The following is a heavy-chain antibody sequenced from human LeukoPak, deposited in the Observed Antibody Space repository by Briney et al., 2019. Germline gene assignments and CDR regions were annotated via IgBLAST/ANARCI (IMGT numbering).Heavy chain of an antibody. Sequence: ASVKVSCKASGYTFTGYYIHWVRQAPGQGLGWMGWINPNSGGTNNAQKFQGRVTITRDTSISTAYMELSRLRSDDRAVYYCARPSQWVVANWFDPWGQGTLVTVSS. CDR1: GYTFTGYY. V-gene: IGHV1-2*02. J-gene: IGHJ5*02. CDR2: INPNSGGT. D-gene: IGHD1-26*01. CDR3: ARPSQWVVANWFDP.